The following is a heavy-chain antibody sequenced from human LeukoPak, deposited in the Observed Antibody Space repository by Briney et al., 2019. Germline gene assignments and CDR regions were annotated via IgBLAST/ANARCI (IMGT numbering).Heavy chain of an antibody. CDR1: GFTLISYA. CDR2: ISYDGSNK. J-gene: IGHJ6*02. V-gene: IGHV3-30-3*01. D-gene: IGHD2-21*02. CDR3: ARDVRVVTAHGVGYYGMDV. Sequence: PGGSLRLSCAASGFTLISYAMHWVRQAPGKGLEWVAVISYDGSNKYYTDSVEGRFTISRDNSKNTLYLQMNSLRSEDTAVYYCARDVRVVTAHGVGYYGMDVWGQGTTVTVSS.